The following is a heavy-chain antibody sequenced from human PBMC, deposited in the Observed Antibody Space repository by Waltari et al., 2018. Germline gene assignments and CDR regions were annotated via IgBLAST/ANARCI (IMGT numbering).Heavy chain of an antibody. CDR1: GFPFSSYS. CDR3: AREGIAAAEGGDAFDI. V-gene: IGHV3-48*04. Sequence: EVQLVESGGGLVQPGGSLRLSCAASGFPFSSYSMNWVRQAPGKGLEWVSYISSSSSTIYYADSVKGRFTISRDNAKNSLYLQMNSLRAEDTAVYYCAREGIAAAEGGDAFDIWGQGTMVTVSS. J-gene: IGHJ3*02. CDR2: ISSSSSTI. D-gene: IGHD6-13*01.